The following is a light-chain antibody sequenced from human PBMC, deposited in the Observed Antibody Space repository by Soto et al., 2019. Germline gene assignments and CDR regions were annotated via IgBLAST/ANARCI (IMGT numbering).Light chain of an antibody. Sequence: EVLMRQSPATLSVSPGEGGTLTWRASQGIGDTLAWYQHKPGQTPRLLIYDTSTRATGIPARFSGSGSGTEFTLTISSLQSEDFAVYYCQQYNNWHPVTFGQGTKVDIK. J-gene: IGKJ1*01. CDR1: QGIGDT. CDR3: QQYNNWHPVT. CDR2: DTS. V-gene: IGKV3-15*01.